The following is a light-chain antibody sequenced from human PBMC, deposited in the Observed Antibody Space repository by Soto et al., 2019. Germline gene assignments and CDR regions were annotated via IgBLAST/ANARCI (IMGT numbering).Light chain of an antibody. CDR2: DVS. V-gene: IGLV2-11*01. Sequence: QLVLTQPRSVSGSPGQSVTISCTGTSSDVGGYNYVSWYQQHPGKAPKLMIYDVSKRPSGVPDRFSGSKSGNTASLTISGLQAEDEADYYCCSYAGSYTLGVFGGGTQLTV. CDR3: CSYAGSYTLGV. CDR1: SSDVGGYNY. J-gene: IGLJ3*02.